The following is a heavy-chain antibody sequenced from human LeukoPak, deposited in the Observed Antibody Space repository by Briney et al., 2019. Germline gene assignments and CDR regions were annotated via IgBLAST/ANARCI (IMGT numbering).Heavy chain of an antibody. D-gene: IGHD4-17*01. CDR2: IYYSGST. J-gene: IGHJ3*01. CDR1: GGSISSYY. CDR3: TRAPLYGDSADAFDL. V-gene: IGHV4-59*12. Sequence: PSETLSLTCTVSGGSISSYYWSWIRQPPGKGLEWIGYIYYSGSTNYNPSLKSRVTMSVDTSKNQFSLKLSSVTAADTAVYYCTRAPLYGDSADAFDLWGQGAMVTVSS.